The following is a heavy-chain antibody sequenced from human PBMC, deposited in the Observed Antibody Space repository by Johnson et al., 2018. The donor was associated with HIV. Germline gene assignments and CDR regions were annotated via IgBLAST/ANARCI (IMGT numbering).Heavy chain of an antibody. D-gene: IGHD3-3*01. CDR2: ISWNSDTI. V-gene: IGHV3-9*01. J-gene: IGHJ3*02. Sequence: VQLVESGGGLVQPGRSLRLSCAASGFTFEDYAMHWVRQPPGKGLEWVSRISWNSDTIAYADSVKGLFTISRDNAKNSLYLQMNSLRAEDTALYYCAKDIYSVSGYQDIWGQGTLVTVSS. CDR3: AKDIYSVSGYQDI. CDR1: GFTFEDYA.